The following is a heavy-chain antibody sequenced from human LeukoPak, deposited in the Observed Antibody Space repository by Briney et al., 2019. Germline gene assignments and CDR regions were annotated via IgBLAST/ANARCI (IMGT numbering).Heavy chain of an antibody. CDR1: GFTLSSYA. Sequence: PGGSQRLSCAASGFTLSSYAMSWVRQAPGKGLEWVSAISGSGGSTYYADSVKGRYTISRDNSKNTLYLQMNSLRAEDTAVYYCANVRDGYPDYWGQGTLVTVSS. D-gene: IGHD5-24*01. CDR3: ANVRDGYPDY. J-gene: IGHJ4*02. CDR2: ISGSGGST. V-gene: IGHV3-23*01.